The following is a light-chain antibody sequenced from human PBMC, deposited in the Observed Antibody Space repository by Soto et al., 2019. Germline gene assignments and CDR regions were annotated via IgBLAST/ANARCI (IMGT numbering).Light chain of an antibody. CDR1: QDIGNN. J-gene: IGKJ3*01. CDR2: DAS. CDR3: QQYDKLPPIT. Sequence: DIQMTQSPSSLSASVGDSVTINCRASQDIGNNLNWYQHQSGKAPKLLIYDASKLDTGVPSRFSGGGSGTDFTFTISGLQPEDIATYYCQQYDKLPPITFGPGTKVDIK. V-gene: IGKV1-33*01.